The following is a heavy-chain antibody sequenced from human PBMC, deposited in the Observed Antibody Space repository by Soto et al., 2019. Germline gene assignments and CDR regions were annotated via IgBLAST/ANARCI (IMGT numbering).Heavy chain of an antibody. V-gene: IGHV4-39*01. Sequence: SEALSLTCSVSGGSISSSSYHWGWIRQPPGKGLEWIGSIYHSGSTYYNPSLKSRVTISVDTSKSQFSLKLSSVTAADTAVYYCGRQGYCSGGSCYAAVVDYWGQGTLVTVSS. CDR1: GGSISSSSYH. J-gene: IGHJ4*02. D-gene: IGHD2-15*01. CDR3: GRQGYCSGGSCYAAVVDY. CDR2: IYHSGST.